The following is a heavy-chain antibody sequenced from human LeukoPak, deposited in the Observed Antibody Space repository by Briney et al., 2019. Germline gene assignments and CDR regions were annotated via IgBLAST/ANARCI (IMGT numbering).Heavy chain of an antibody. Sequence: PSETLSLTCAVYGGSFSGYYWSWIRQPPGKGLEWIGEINHSGSTNYNPSLKSRVTISVDTSKNQFSLKLSSVTAADTAVYYCARARPTLGGVIVLNWFDPWGQGTLVTVSS. D-gene: IGHD3-16*02. V-gene: IGHV4-34*01. CDR1: GGSFSGYY. CDR2: INHSGST. J-gene: IGHJ5*02. CDR3: ARARPTLGGVIVLNWFDP.